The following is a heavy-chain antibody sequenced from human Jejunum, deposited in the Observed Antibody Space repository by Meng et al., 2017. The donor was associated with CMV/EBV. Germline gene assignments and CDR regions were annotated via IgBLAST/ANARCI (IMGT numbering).Heavy chain of an antibody. CDR1: TDYY. CDR3: ARDQDIVILPAAPYNYFDP. CDR2: INPDSGAT. D-gene: IGHD2-2*01. J-gene: IGHJ5*02. Sequence: TDYYLPWVRQAPGQGLEWMGWINPDSGATNYAQKLQGRVTMTRDTSIRTAYMELSSLTSDDTAMYFCARDQDIVILPAAPYNYFDPWGQGTLVTVSS. V-gene: IGHV1-2*02.